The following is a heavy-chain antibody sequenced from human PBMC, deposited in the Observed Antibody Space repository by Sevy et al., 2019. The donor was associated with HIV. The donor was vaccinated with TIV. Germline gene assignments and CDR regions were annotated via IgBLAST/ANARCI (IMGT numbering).Heavy chain of an antibody. CDR2: IKTKAHGGTT. Sequence: GGSLRLSCAASGFTFSNAWMSWVRQAPGKGLEWVGRIKTKAHGGTTDYAAPVKGRFTISRDDSKNTRYLQMNSLKTEDTAVYYCTTDPYYYGSGAPYFDYWGQGTLVTVSS. CDR1: GFTFSNAW. CDR3: TTDPYYYGSGAPYFDY. J-gene: IGHJ4*02. D-gene: IGHD3-10*01. V-gene: IGHV3-15*01.